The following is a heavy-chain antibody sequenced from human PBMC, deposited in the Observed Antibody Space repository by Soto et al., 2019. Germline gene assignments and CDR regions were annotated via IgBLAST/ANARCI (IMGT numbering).Heavy chain of an antibody. D-gene: IGHD2-15*01. CDR3: ERGQGYCSGGSCRRSWFDP. CDR1: GGTFSSYA. CDR2: IIPIFGTA. Sequence: QVQLVQSGAEVKKPGSSVKVSCKASGGTFSSYAISWVRQAPGQGLEWMGGIIPIFGTANYAQKFQGRVTITADESTSTAYMELSSLRSEDTAVYYCERGQGYCSGGSCRRSWFDPWGQGTLVTVSS. J-gene: IGHJ5*02. V-gene: IGHV1-69*01.